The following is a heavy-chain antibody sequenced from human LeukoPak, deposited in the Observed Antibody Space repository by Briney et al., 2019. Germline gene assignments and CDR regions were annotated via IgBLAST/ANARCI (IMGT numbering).Heavy chain of an antibody. Sequence: SETLSLTCTVSGGSISSYYWSWIRQPPGTGLEWIGYIHYSGSTSYNPSLRSRVTISVDTSKNQFSLKLSSVTAADTAVYYCARLTNYGSGNYYNDYWGQGTLVTVSS. CDR1: GGSISSYY. CDR2: IHYSGST. D-gene: IGHD3-10*01. J-gene: IGHJ4*02. V-gene: IGHV4-59*01. CDR3: ARLTNYGSGNYYNDY.